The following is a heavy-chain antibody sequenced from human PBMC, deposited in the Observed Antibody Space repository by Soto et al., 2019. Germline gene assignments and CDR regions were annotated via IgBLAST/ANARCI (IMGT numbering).Heavy chain of an antibody. CDR3: GKILVGATGHNDADS. J-gene: IGHJ4*02. V-gene: IGHV4-39*01. CDR1: GGSVYGNCHY. Sequence: SETLSLTCIVSGGSVYGNCHYWGWIRQPPGKGLEWIGSIDNNGVTKYNPSLKSRVTISRDTSKTQFLMRLTYVTAADTAVYYCGKILVGATGHNDADSWGPGKLVTVSS. CDR2: IDNNGVT. D-gene: IGHD2-15*01.